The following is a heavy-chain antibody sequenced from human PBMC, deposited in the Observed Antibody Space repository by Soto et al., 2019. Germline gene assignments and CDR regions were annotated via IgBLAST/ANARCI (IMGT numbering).Heavy chain of an antibody. J-gene: IGHJ5*02. V-gene: IGHV2-26*01. D-gene: IGHD6-19*01. CDR3: ARMLEAVAGTRWFDP. Sequence: QVTLKESGPVLVNPTETLTLTCTVSGFSLSNARMGVSWIRQPPGKALEWLAHIFSNDEKSYSTSLKSRLTISKDTSKSQVVLTMTNMDPVDTATYYCARMLEAVAGTRWFDPWGQGTLVTVSS. CDR1: GFSLSNARMG. CDR2: IFSNDEK.